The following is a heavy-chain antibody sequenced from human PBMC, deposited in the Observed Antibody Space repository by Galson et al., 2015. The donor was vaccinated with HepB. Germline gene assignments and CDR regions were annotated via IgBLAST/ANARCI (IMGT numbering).Heavy chain of an antibody. Sequence: SLRLSCAASRFTFSSYAMSWVRQAPGKGLEWVSAISGSGGSTYYADSVKGRFTISRDNSNNTLYLQMNSLRAEDTAVYYCAKAAGGYGETGLDYWGQGTLVTVSS. V-gene: IGHV3-23*01. CDR3: AKAAGGYGETGLDY. CDR2: ISGSGGST. CDR1: RFTFSSYA. D-gene: IGHD4-17*01. J-gene: IGHJ4*02.